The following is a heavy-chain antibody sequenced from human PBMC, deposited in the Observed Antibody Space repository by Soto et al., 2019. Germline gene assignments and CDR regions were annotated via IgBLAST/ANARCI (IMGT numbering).Heavy chain of an antibody. V-gene: IGHV3-33*01. CDR2: IWYDGSNK. CDR1: GFTFSSYG. CDR3: ARESPPALVGLAEAGDAFDI. Sequence: GGSLRLSCAASGFTFSSYGMHWVRQAPGKGLEWVAVIWYDGSNKYYADSVKGRFTISRDNSKNTLYLQMNSLRAEDTAVYYCARESPPALVGLAEAGDAFDIWGQGTMVTVSS. D-gene: IGHD2-15*01. J-gene: IGHJ3*02.